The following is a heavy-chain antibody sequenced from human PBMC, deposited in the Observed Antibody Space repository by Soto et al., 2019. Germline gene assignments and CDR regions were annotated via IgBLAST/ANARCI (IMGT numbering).Heavy chain of an antibody. V-gene: IGHV3-66*01. Sequence: WGSLRLSCAASGLSVSSNDMSWVRQAPGKGLECVSIIYSADNTFYVDSVKGRFIISRDNSKNTVFLQMNSLRADDTAVYYCARGSLYWGQGTLVTVSS. J-gene: IGHJ4*01. CDR3: ARGSLY. CDR1: GLSVSSND. CDR2: IYSADNT.